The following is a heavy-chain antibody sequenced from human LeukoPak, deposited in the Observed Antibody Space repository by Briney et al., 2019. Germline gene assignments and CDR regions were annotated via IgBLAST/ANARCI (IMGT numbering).Heavy chain of an antibody. Sequence: PGGSLRLSCAASGFTFSSYAMSWVRQAPGKGLEWVSAISGSGGSTYYADSVKGRFTISRDNSKNTLYLQMNSLRAEDTAVYYCAKDWGSSGYYYPPYFDYWGQGTLVTVSS. J-gene: IGHJ4*02. CDR2: ISGSGGST. CDR3: AKDWGSSGYYYPPYFDY. D-gene: IGHD3-22*01. CDR1: GFTFSSYA. V-gene: IGHV3-23*01.